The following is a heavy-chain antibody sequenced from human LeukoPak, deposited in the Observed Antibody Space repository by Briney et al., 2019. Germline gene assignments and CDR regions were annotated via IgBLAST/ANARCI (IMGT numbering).Heavy chain of an antibody. J-gene: IGHJ4*02. CDR3: ARLGAAAAGQRYFGY. D-gene: IGHD6-13*01. Sequence: MPSETLSLTCTVSGGSFTSSIYYWGWIRQPPGKGLEWIGTISYTGITYYNPSLKSRVSISVDTSKNQFSLKLTSVTAADTAVYYCARLGAAAAGQRYFGYWGQGTLVTVSS. CDR1: GGSFTSSIYY. V-gene: IGHV4-39*01. CDR2: ISYTGIT.